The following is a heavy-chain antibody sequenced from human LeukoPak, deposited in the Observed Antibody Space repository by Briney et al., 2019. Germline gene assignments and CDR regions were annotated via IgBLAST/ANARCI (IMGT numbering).Heavy chain of an antibody. CDR1: GGSIISSSYY. CDR2: IYYSGSI. J-gene: IGHJ4*02. D-gene: IGHD5-18*01. V-gene: IGHV4-39*01. Sequence: SETLSLTCTVSGGSIISSSYYWGWIRPPPGKGLEWIGSIYYSGSIYYNPSLKSRVTISVDTSKNQFSLKLSSVTAADTAVYYCARHLARGYSYGYDYWGQGTLVTVSS. CDR3: ARHLARGYSYGYDY.